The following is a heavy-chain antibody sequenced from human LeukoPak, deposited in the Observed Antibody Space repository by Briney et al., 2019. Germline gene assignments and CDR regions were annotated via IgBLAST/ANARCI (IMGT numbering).Heavy chain of an antibody. D-gene: IGHD1-26*01. V-gene: IGHV3-53*01. J-gene: IGHJ3*02. CDR3: AKEGIVGATGAFDI. CDR2: IYSGGTT. Sequence: GGSLRLSCAASGFTVSTNCMTWVRQAPGKGLEWVSTIYSGGTTYYADSVKGRFTISRDNSKNTLYLQMNSLRAEDTAVYYCAKEGIVGATGAFDIWGQGTMVTVSS. CDR1: GFTVSTNC.